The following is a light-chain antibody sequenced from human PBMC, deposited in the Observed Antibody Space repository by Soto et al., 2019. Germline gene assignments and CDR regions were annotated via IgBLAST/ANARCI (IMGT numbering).Light chain of an antibody. Sequence: DIQMTQSPSTLSSSVGDRASITCRASQSLSSWLARYQQKPGQAPKLLIYDASNLESGVPSRFSGSGSGTEFTLTIRNLQHDAFATYYRQQYKPYSFGQGTKVDI. CDR2: DAS. V-gene: IGKV1-5*03. CDR1: QSLSSW. J-gene: IGKJ2*01. CDR3: QQYKPYS.